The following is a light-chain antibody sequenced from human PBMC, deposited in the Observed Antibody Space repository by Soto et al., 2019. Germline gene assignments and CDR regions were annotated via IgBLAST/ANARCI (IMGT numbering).Light chain of an antibody. CDR3: QQYGGSPIFT. V-gene: IGKV3-20*01. Sequence: ESGLTQSPGTLSLSPGERATLSCRASQSVNSNYLACYQQKPGQAPRLLIYGTSSRATGIPAKFSGSGSGTEFTLTISRLEPEDSAVYYCQQYGGSPIFTFGPGTK. J-gene: IGKJ3*01. CDR2: GTS. CDR1: QSVNSNY.